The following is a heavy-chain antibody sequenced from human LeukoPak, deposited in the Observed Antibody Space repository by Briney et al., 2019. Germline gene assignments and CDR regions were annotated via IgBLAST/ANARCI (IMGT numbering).Heavy chain of an antibody. CDR3: ARGDYYGSGSYYHYYYYYMDV. V-gene: IGHV3-48*03. J-gene: IGHJ6*03. D-gene: IGHD3-10*01. Sequence: GGSLRLSCAASGFTFSSYEMNWVRQAPGKVLEWVSYISSSGSTIYYADSVKGRFTISRDNAKNSLYLQMNSLRAEDTAVYYCARGDYYGSGSYYHYYYYYMDVWGKGTTVTVSS. CDR2: ISSSGSTI. CDR1: GFTFSSYE.